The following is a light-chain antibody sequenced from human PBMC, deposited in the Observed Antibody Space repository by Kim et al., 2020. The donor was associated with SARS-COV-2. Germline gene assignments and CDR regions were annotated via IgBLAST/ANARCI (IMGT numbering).Light chain of an antibody. CDR3: LLYYGGAQV. J-gene: IGLJ2*01. CDR1: TGAVTSGNY. Sequence: PGGTVTLTCASGTGAVTSGNYPNWFQQKPGQAPRALIYTTVNKHSWTPARFSGSLLGGKAALTLSGVQPEDEADYYCLLYYGGAQVFGGGTQLTVL. CDR2: TTV. V-gene: IGLV7-43*01.